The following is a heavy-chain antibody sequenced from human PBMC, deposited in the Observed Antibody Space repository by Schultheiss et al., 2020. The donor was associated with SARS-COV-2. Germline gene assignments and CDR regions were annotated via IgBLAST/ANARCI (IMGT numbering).Heavy chain of an antibody. CDR2: ISAYNGNT. CDR1: GYTFTSYG. J-gene: IGHJ4*02. V-gene: IGHV1-18*01. Sequence: ASVKVSCKASGYTFTSYGISWVRQAPGQGLEWMGWISAYNGNTNYAQKLQGRVTMTTDTSTSTAYMELSRLRSDDTAVYYCATPYGDYYTFDYWGQGTLVTVSS. CDR3: ATPYGDYYTFDY. D-gene: IGHD4-17*01.